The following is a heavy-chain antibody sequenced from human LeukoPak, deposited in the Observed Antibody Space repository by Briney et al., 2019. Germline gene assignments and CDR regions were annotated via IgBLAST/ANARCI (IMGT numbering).Heavy chain of an antibody. J-gene: IGHJ4*02. D-gene: IGHD3-10*01. CDR2: FYYSGNT. CDR1: GGSISSDTYY. CDR3: ARVVYYGSGSYNFDY. V-gene: IGHV4-39*07. Sequence: SETLSLTCAVSGGSISSDTYYWGWIRQPPGKGLEWIGSFYYSGNTYYNPSLKSRVTISVDTSKNQFSLKLSSVTAADTAVYYCARVVYYGSGSYNFDYWGQGTLVTVSS.